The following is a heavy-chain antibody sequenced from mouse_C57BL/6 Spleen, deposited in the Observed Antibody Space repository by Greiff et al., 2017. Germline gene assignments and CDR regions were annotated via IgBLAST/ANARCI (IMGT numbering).Heavy chain of an antibody. Sequence: QVQLQQPGAELVKPGASVKLSCKASGYTFTSYWMQWVKQRPGQGLEWIGEIDPSDSYTNYNQKVKGKATLTVDTSSSTAYMQLSSLTSEDAAAYYCARGDYDDAMDYWGQGTSVTVSS. CDR1: GYTFTSYW. CDR2: IDPSDSYT. J-gene: IGHJ4*01. V-gene: IGHV1-50*01. D-gene: IGHD2-4*01. CDR3: ARGDYDDAMDY.